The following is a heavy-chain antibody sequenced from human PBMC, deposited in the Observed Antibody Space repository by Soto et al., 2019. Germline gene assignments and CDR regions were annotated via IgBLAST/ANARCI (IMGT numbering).Heavy chain of an antibody. Sequence: QVQLVESGGGVVQPGRSLRLSCAASGFTFSSYAMHWVRQAPGKGLEWVAVISYDGSNKYYADSLKGRFTIARDNSKNTLYLQMNRLRAEDTAVYYCARYRTNGVSGGCGMDGWVQGATVTVSS. V-gene: IGHV3-30-3*01. J-gene: IGHJ6*02. CDR3: ARYRTNGVSGGCGMDG. CDR1: GFTFSSYA. CDR2: ISYDGSNK. D-gene: IGHD2-8*01.